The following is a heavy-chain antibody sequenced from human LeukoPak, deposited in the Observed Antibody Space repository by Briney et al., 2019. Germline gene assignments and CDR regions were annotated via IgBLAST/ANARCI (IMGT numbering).Heavy chain of an antibody. Sequence: GGSLRLSCAASGFTFSSYAMSWVRQAPGKGLEWVSAISGSGGSTYYADSVKGRFTISRDNSKNTLYLQMNSLRAEDTAVYYCAKDGEYHGDLYYFDYWGQGTLVTVSS. D-gene: IGHD4-17*01. V-gene: IGHV3-23*01. CDR2: ISGSGGST. J-gene: IGHJ4*02. CDR1: GFTFSSYA. CDR3: AKDGEYHGDLYYFDY.